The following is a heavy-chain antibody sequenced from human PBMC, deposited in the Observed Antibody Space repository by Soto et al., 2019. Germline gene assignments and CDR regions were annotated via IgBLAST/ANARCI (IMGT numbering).Heavy chain of an antibody. Sequence: SETLSLTCAVYGGSFSGYYWSWIRQPPGKGLEWIGEINHSGSTNYNPSLKSRVTISVDTSKNQFSLKLSSVTAADTAVYYCARYSSPSGGKDYWGQGTLVTVSS. V-gene: IGHV4-34*01. J-gene: IGHJ4*02. CDR2: INHSGST. CDR3: ARYSSPSGGKDY. CDR1: GGSFSGYY. D-gene: IGHD2-15*01.